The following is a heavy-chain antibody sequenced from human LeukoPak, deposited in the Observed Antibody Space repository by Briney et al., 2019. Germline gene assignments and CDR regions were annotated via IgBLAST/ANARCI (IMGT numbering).Heavy chain of an antibody. CDR1: GFTFRTHG. CDR3: AREYINYVQDY. CDR2: IWSDGSYK. Sequence: GGSLRLSCAASGFTFRTHGMHWVRQAPDKGLEWVAVIWSDGSYKYYADSVKGRFTISRDFSKNTLYLQMNSLRAEDTAVYYCAREYINYVQDYWGQGTLVTVSS. V-gene: IGHV3-33*01. D-gene: IGHD4-11*01. J-gene: IGHJ4*02.